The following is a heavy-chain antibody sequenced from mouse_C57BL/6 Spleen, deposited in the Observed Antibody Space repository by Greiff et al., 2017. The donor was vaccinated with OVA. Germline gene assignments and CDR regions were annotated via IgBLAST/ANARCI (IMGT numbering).Heavy chain of an antibody. Sequence: VQLQQPGAELVKPGASVKMSCKASGYTFTSYWITWVKQRPGQGLEWIGDIYPGSGSTNYNEKFKSKATLTVDTSSSTAYMQLSSLTSEDSAVYYCARRGYSNYDAMDYWGQGTSVTVSS. J-gene: IGHJ4*01. CDR1: GYTFTSYW. CDR3: ARRGYSNYDAMDY. V-gene: IGHV1-55*01. D-gene: IGHD2-5*01. CDR2: IYPGSGST.